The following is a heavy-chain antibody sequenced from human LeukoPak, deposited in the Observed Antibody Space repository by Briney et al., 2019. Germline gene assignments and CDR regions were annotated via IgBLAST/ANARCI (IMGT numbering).Heavy chain of an antibody. CDR1: GFTFSSYW. J-gene: IGHJ6*02. CDR2: IKQDGSEK. D-gene: IGHD3-9*01. Sequence: GGSLRLSCAASGFTFSSYWMSWVRQAPGKGLEWVANIKQDGSEKYYVDSVKGRFTISRDNAKNSLYLQMNSVRAEDTAVYYCARDRSGYFDWLLPHPYYYGMDVWGQGTTVTVSS. CDR3: ARDRSGYFDWLLPHPYYYGMDV. V-gene: IGHV3-7*01.